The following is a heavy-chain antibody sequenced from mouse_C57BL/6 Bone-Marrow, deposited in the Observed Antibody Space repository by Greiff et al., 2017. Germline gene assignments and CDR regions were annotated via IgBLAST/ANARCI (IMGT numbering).Heavy chain of an antibody. CDR1: GFTFSDYY. CDR3: ARRGTGTYYAMDY. CDR2: ISNGGGST. J-gene: IGHJ4*01. D-gene: IGHD4-1*01. V-gene: IGHV5-12*01. Sequence: EVKLMESGGGLVQPGGSLKLSCAASGFTFSDYYMYGVRQTPEKRLEWVAYISNGGGSTYYPDTVKGRFTISRDNDKKALYLQMSRLKSEDTAMYYCARRGTGTYYAMDYWGQGTSVTVSS.